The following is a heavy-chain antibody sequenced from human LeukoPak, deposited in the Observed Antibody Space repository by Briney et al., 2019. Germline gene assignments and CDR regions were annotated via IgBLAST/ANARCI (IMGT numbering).Heavy chain of an antibody. J-gene: IGHJ4*02. Sequence: GASVKVSCKASGYTFTSYDINWVRRATGQGLEWIGWTNPNSGNTGYAQKFQGRVTMTRNTSISTAYMELSSLRSEDTAVYYCARGLRFGERRGSYRPRGFAFDYWGQGTLVTVSS. V-gene: IGHV1-8*01. D-gene: IGHD3-10*01. CDR3: ARGLRFGERRGSYRPRGFAFDY. CDR2: TNPNSGNT. CDR1: GYTFTSYD.